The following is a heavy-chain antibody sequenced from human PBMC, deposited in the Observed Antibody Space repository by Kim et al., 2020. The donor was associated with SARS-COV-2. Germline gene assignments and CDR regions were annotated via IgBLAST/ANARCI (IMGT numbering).Heavy chain of an antibody. V-gene: IGHV4-59*08. Sequence: SETLSLTCTVSGGSISSYYWSWIRQPPGKGLEWIGYIYYSGSTNYNPSLKSRVTISVDTSKNQFSLKLSSVTAADTAVYYCARHRGSTSCYEGCYYYYGMDVWGQGTTVTVSS. D-gene: IGHD2-2*01. CDR3: ARHRGSTSCYEGCYYYYGMDV. CDR1: GGSISSYY. CDR2: IYYSGST. J-gene: IGHJ6*01.